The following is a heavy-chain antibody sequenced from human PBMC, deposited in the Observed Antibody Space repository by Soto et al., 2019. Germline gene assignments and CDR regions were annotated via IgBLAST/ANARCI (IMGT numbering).Heavy chain of an antibody. V-gene: IGHV3-30-3*01. J-gene: IGHJ4*02. CDR3: AKETNAYEINF. Sequence: QVQLVESGGGVVQPGGSLRLSCAASGFIFSGYAMHWVRQAPGKGLEWVAVISYDGNTQYYADSVKGRFTVSSDNSNNILYVEMNNLRDEDTAMYYCAKETNAYEINFWGQGTLVTVSP. CDR1: GFIFSGYA. D-gene: IGHD3-9*01. CDR2: ISYDGNTQ.